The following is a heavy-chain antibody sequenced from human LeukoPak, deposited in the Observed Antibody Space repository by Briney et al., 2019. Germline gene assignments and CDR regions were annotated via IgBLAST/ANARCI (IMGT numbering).Heavy chain of an antibody. CDR3: ARAPGVTHFDY. Sequence: GGSLRLSCAASGFTFSSYAMHWVRQAPGKGLEWVAVISYDGSNKYYADSVKGRFTISRDNSKNTLYLQMNSLRAEDTAVYYCARAPGVTHFDYWGQGTLVTVSS. CDR2: ISYDGSNK. J-gene: IGHJ4*02. D-gene: IGHD2-21*02. CDR1: GFTFSSYA. V-gene: IGHV3-30*04.